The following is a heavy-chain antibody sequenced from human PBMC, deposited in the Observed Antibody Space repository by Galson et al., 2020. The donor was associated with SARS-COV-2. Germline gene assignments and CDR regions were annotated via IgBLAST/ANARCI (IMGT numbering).Heavy chain of an antibody. J-gene: IGHJ4*02. CDR1: GFTFKEYW. D-gene: IGHD6-19*01. Sequence: GGSLRLSCVVSGFTFKEYWMSWVRQAPGKGLEWVANIRGDGSETNYVDSVKGQFSISRDNDVDSLYLQMDSLRVEDTATYYCTREGWQGGYWGQGARVTVSS. CDR2: IRGDGSET. CDR3: TREGWQGGY. V-gene: IGHV3-7*01.